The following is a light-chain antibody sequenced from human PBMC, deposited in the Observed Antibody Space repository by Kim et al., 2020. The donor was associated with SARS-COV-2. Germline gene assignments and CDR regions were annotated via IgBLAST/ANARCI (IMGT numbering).Light chain of an antibody. CDR2: GRN. J-gene: IGLJ2*01. Sequence: SELTQDPAVSVALGQTVRITCQGDSLSTYYATWYQQKPRQAPVIVIYGRNNRPSGIPDRFSGSTSGNTASLTISGAQAEDEADFYCQSRDSGGNVVFGGGTKVTVL. CDR1: SLSTYY. CDR3: QSRDSGGNVV. V-gene: IGLV3-19*01.